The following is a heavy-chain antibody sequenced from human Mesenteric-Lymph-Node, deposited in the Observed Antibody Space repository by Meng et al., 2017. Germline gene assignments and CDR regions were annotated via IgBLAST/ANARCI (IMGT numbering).Heavy chain of an antibody. J-gene: IGHJ4*02. Sequence: SETLSLTCTVSGLSITTGYFWGWVRQPPGKGLEWIGSIYHNGNTYYSPSLKSRVTMSVDTSKSQFSLRLSSVTAADTAVYHCVRDGYSGYDWGYWSQGTRVTVSS. CDR3: VRDGYSGYDWGY. CDR2: IYHNGNT. V-gene: IGHV4-38-2*02. D-gene: IGHD5-12*01. CDR1: GLSITTGYF.